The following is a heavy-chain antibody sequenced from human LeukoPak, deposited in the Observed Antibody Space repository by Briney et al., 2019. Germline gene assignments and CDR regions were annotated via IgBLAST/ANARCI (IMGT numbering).Heavy chain of an antibody. Sequence: GGSPRLSCAASGFTVSSDQMSWVRQAPGKGLEWVSGISDRGDYTYYADSVKGRFTISRDSSKNTLFLQMNSLRAEDTALYFCARKAQYNGHYPLDYWGQGTLVTVSS. CDR2: ISDRGDYT. V-gene: IGHV3-23*01. CDR3: ARKAQYNGHYPLDY. CDR1: GFTVSSDQ. D-gene: IGHD1-7*01. J-gene: IGHJ4*02.